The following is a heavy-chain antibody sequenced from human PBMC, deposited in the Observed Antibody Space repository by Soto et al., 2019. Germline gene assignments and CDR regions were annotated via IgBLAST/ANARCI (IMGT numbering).Heavy chain of an antibody. J-gene: IGHJ3*02. CDR3: ASILTKGAFDI. CDR1: GGSFSGYY. Sequence: SETLSLTCAVYGGSFSGYYWSWIRQPPGKGLEWIGEINHSGSTNYNPSLKSRVTISVDTSKNQFSLKLSSGTAADTAVYYCASILTKGAFDIWGQGTMVTVSS. V-gene: IGHV4-34*01. CDR2: INHSGST.